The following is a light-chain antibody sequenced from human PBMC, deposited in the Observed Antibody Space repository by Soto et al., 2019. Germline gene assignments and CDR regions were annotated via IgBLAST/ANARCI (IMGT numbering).Light chain of an antibody. CDR2: EVS. V-gene: IGLV2-14*01. Sequence: QSVLTQPASVSGSPGQSITISCTGTSSDVGGYNYVSWYQHHPGKAPKLMIYEVSNRPSGVSNRFSGSKSGNTASLTVSGLQAEDEADYYCSSYTTTNTYVFGTGTKV. CDR1: SSDVGGYNY. CDR3: SSYTTTNTYV. J-gene: IGLJ1*01.